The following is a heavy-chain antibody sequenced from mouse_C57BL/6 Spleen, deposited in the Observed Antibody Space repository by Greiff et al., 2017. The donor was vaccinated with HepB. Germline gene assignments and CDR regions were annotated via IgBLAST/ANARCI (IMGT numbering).Heavy chain of an antibody. D-gene: IGHD3-3*01. CDR1: GYAFSSYW. Sequence: VKLMESGAELVKPGALVKISCKAAGYAFSSYWMNWVKLRPGKGLEWIGQIYPGDGDTNYNGKFKDKATLTADKSSSTAYMQLSSLTSEDSAVYFCAKGGTSRNYWGQGTTLAVSS. V-gene: IGHV1-80*01. CDR2: IYPGDGDT. CDR3: AKGGTSRNY. J-gene: IGHJ2*01.